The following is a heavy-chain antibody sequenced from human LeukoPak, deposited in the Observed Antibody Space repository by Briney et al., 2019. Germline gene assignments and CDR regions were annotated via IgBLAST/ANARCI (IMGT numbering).Heavy chain of an antibody. CDR3: VRDYSTGWHYFDN. D-gene: IGHD6-19*01. V-gene: IGHV3-30*04. CDR2: ISYDGSNK. CDR1: GFTFSSYA. J-gene: IGHJ4*02. Sequence: PGGSLRLSCAASGFTFSSYAMHWVRQAPGKGLEWVAVISYDGSNKYYADSVKGRFTISRGNSKNTLYLQMNSLRAEDTAVYYCVRDYSTGWHYFDNWGQGTLVTVSS.